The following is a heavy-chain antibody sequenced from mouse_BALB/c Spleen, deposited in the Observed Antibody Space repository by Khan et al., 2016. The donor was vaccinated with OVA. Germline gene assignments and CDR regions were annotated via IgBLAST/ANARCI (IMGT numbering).Heavy chain of an antibody. D-gene: IGHD2-3*01. CDR2: ILPGSGST. V-gene: IGHV1-9*01. CDR3: VSCQIYDGYYMFAY. J-gene: IGHJ3*01. Sequence: QVQLQQSGAELMKPGASVKISCKASGYTFSSYWIEWVKQRPGHGLEWIGEILPGSGSTNYNEKFKGKATFTADTSSNTAYMQLISLTSEDSAVYYCVSCQIYDGYYMFAYWGQGTLVTVSA. CDR1: GYTFSSYW.